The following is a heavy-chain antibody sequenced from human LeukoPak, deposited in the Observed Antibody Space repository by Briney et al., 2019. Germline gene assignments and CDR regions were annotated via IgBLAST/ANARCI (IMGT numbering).Heavy chain of an antibody. J-gene: IGHJ3*02. Sequence: ASVKVSCKASGYTFTTYYMRWVRQAPGQGLEWMGGIIPIFGTVNYAQKFQGRVTITADESTSTAYMELSSLRSEDTAVYYCARGGSYDAFDIWGQGTMATVSS. V-gene: IGHV1-69*13. CDR1: GYTFTTYY. D-gene: IGHD3-16*01. CDR2: IIPIFGTV. CDR3: ARGGSYDAFDI.